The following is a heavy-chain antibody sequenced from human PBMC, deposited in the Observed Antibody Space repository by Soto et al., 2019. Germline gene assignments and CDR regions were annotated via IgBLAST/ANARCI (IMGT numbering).Heavy chain of an antibody. CDR3: ARGTDYGGYLRRAVPMDG. V-gene: IGHV4-34*01. J-gene: IGHJ6*01. Sequence: SETLSLTCAVYGWSFSGYYWSWIRQPPGKGLEWIGEINHSGSTNYNPSLKSRVTISVDTSKNQFSLKLSSVAAADTAVYYCARGTDYGGYLRRAVPMDGWGKGTTVTVSS. D-gene: IGHD4-17*01. CDR2: INHSGST. CDR1: GWSFSGYY.